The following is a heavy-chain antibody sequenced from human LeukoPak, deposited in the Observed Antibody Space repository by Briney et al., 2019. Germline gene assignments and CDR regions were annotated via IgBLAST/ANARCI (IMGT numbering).Heavy chain of an antibody. V-gene: IGHV3-11*04. D-gene: IGHD4-17*01. Sequence: GGSLRLSCGVSGFIFSDYYMGWIRQAPGKGLEWVSYITSSGSTKYYADSVKGRFTISRDNANNSLYLQMNSLRAEDTAVYYCARDQDYGDYALDYWGQGTLVTVSS. CDR3: ARDQDYGDYALDY. CDR2: ITSSGSTK. J-gene: IGHJ4*02. CDR1: GFIFSDYY.